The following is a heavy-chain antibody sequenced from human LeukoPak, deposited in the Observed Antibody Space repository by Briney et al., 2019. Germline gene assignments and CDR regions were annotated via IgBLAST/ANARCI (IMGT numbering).Heavy chain of an antibody. V-gene: IGHV1-18*01. Sequence: ASVKVSCKASGYTFTSYGISWVRQAPGQGLEWMGWISPNSGAINYLQKFQGRITMTRDTSISTAYMELSSLRSDDTATYYCARFGEASLDYWGQGTLVTVSS. CDR2: ISPNSGAI. CDR3: ARFGEASLDY. J-gene: IGHJ4*02. D-gene: IGHD3-10*01. CDR1: GYTFTSYG.